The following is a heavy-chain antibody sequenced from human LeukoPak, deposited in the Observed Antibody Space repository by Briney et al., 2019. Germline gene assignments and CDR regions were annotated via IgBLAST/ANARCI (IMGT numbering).Heavy chain of an antibody. J-gene: IGHJ4*02. CDR1: GGSISGHY. CDR2: IYYSGGT. Sequence: SETLSLTCSVSGGSISGHYWSWIRQPPGKGLEWIGSIYYSGGTYYNASLKSRGTISVDTSKNQFSLKLNSVTAADTAVYFCARQVVAVAGTGYFDYWGQGTLVTVSS. V-gene: IGHV4-59*05. D-gene: IGHD6-19*01. CDR3: ARQVVAVAGTGYFDY.